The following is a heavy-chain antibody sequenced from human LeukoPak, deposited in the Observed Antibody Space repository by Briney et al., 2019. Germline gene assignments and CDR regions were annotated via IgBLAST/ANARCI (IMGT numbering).Heavy chain of an antibody. CDR2: IYYSGST. CDR3: ARGSGWYLY. J-gene: IGHJ4*02. V-gene: IGHV4-59*01. Sequence: SETLSLTCIVSGGSIINYYWSWIRQPPGKGLEWIGYIYYSGSTNYNPSLKSRVTISVDTSKNQFSLKLSSVTAADTAVYYCARGSGWYLYWGQGTLVTVSS. CDR1: GGSIINYY. D-gene: IGHD6-19*01.